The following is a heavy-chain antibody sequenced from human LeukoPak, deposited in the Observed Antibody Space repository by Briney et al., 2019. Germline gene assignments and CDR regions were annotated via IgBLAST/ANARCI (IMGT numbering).Heavy chain of an antibody. CDR3: ARERYVDTANGMDV. D-gene: IGHD5-18*01. V-gene: IGHV1-2*04. CDR2: INPNSGGT. CDR1: GYTFTGYY. J-gene: IGHJ6*02. Sequence: ASVKVSCKASGYTFTGYYMHWVRQAPGQGLERMGWINPNSGGTNYAQKFQGWVTMTRDTSISTAYMELSRLRSDDTAVYYCARERYVDTANGMDVWGQGTTVTVSS.